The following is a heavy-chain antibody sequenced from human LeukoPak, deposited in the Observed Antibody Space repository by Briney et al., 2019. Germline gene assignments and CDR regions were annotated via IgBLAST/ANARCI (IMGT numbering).Heavy chain of an antibody. CDR3: ARHGPYYYDRGFDP. D-gene: IGHD3-22*01. V-gene: IGHV4-4*09. Sequence: SETLSLTCTVSGCSISSYYWSWIRQPPGKGLEWIGYIYTSGSTNYNPSLKSRVTISVDTSKNQFSLKLSSVTAADTAVYYCARHGPYYYDRGFDPWGQGTLVTVSS. CDR2: IYTSGST. CDR1: GCSISSYY. J-gene: IGHJ5*02.